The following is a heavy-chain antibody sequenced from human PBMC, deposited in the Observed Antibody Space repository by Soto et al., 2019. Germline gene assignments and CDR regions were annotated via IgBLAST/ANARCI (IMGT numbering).Heavy chain of an antibody. J-gene: IGHJ4*02. CDR1: GFTFSSYG. Sequence: GGSLRLSCAASGFTFSSYGMHWVRQAPGKGLEWVAVIWYDGSNKYYADSVKGRFTISRDNSKNTLYLQMNSLRAEDTAVYYCAILVPATAAQNDYWGQGTLVTVSS. D-gene: IGHD2-2*01. CDR3: AILVPATAAQNDY. V-gene: IGHV3-33*01. CDR2: IWYDGSNK.